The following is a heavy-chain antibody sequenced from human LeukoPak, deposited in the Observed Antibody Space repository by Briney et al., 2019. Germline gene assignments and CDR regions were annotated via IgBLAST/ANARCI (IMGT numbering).Heavy chain of an antibody. CDR1: RGTFSSYA. CDR3: ARGGAYYFDY. CDR2: IIPIFGTA. J-gene: IGHJ4*02. Sequence: VASVKVSCKASRGTFSSYAISWVGQARGQGLEWMGGIIPIFGTANYAQKFQGRVTITADKSTSTAYMELSSLRSEDTAVYYCARGGAYYFDYWGQGTLVTVSP. D-gene: IGHD3-16*01. V-gene: IGHV1-69*06.